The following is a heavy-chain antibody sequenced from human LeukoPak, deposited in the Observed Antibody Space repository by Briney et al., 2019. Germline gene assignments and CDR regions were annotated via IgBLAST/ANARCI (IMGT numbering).Heavy chain of an antibody. D-gene: IGHD2-21*01. V-gene: IGHV3-7*01. Sequence: GGSLRLSCAASGFTFSSYSMNWVRQAPGKGLEWVANIKQDGSEKYYVDSVKGRFTISRDNAKNSLYLQMNSLRAEDTAVYYCARGLFRGDTNWFDPWGQGTLVTVSS. CDR2: IKQDGSEK. CDR3: ARGLFRGDTNWFDP. CDR1: GFTFSSYS. J-gene: IGHJ5*02.